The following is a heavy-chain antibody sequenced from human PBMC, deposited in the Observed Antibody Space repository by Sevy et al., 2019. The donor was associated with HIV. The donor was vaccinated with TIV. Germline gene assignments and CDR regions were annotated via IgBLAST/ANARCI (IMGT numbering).Heavy chain of an antibody. V-gene: IGHV3-21*01. CDR1: GFTFSSYS. J-gene: IGHJ4*02. D-gene: IGHD6-19*01. CDR2: ISSSSYI. CDR3: AREVGSVAGPYFDY. Sequence: GGSLRLSCAASGFTFSSYSMNWVRQAPGKGLEWVSSISSSSYIYYADSVKGRFTISRDNAKNSLYLQMNSLGAEDTAVYYCAREVGSVAGPYFDYWGQGTLVTVSS.